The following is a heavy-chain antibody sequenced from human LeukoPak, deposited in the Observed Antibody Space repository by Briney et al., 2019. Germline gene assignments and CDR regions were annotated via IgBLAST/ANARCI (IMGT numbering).Heavy chain of an antibody. J-gene: IGHJ4*02. CDR3: ARGSTYYDSSGQVPFDY. Sequence: GGSLRLSCAASGFTFSSFWMIWVRQAPGKGLEWVANIKEDGSVKNYVDSVKGRFTISRGNGKNTLYLQMNSLRAEDTAVYYCARGSTYYDSSGQVPFDYWGQGTLVTVSS. CDR2: IKEDGSVK. V-gene: IGHV3-7*01. CDR1: GFTFSSFW. D-gene: IGHD3-22*01.